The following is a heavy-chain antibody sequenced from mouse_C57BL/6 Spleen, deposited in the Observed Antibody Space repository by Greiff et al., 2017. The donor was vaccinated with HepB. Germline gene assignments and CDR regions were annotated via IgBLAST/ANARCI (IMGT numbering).Heavy chain of an antibody. J-gene: IGHJ4*01. CDR1: GFTFSSYG. CDR2: ISSGGSYT. D-gene: IGHD2-3*01. CDR3: ASQGIYDGYTYYAMDY. Sequence: EVQLQESGGDLVKPGGSLKLSCAASGFTFSSYGMSWVRQTPDKRLEWVATISSGGSYTYYPDSVKGRFTLSRDNAKNTLYLQMSSLKSEDTAMYYCASQGIYDGYTYYAMDYWGQGTSVTVSS. V-gene: IGHV5-6*01.